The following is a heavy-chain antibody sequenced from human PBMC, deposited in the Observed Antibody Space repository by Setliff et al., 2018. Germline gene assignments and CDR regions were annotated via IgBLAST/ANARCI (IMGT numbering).Heavy chain of an antibody. D-gene: IGHD6-13*01. J-gene: IGHJ4*02. CDR2: ISGSGGSA. V-gene: IGHV3-23*01. CDR3: AKCSSWHGHYPHFNY. CDR1: GFTLSGYY. Sequence: PGGSLRLSCVASGFTLSGYYMAWVRQSPGKGLEWVSAISGSGGSAYYADSVKGRFTISRDNAKDSLYLQMNSLRAEDTALYYCAKCSSWHGHYPHFNYWGQGTLVTVSS.